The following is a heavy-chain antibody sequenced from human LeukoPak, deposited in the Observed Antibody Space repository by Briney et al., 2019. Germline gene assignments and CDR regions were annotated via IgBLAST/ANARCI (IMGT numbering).Heavy chain of an antibody. D-gene: IGHD3-9*01. CDR3: ARVFFGYDILTGYYMAHFDY. J-gene: IGHJ4*02. Sequence: ASVKVSCKASGYTFTSYGICWVRQAPGQGLEWMGWSSAYNGNTNYEQKLQGRVTMTTDTATSTAYMELRSLRSDDTAVYYCARVFFGYDILTGYYMAHFDYWGQGTLVTVSS. CDR1: GYTFTSYG. CDR2: SSAYNGNT. V-gene: IGHV1-18*01.